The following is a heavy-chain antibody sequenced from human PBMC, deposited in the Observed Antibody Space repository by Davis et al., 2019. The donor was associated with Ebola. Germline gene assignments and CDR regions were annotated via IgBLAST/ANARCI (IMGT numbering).Heavy chain of an antibody. CDR1: GYTFTSYG. V-gene: IGHV1-18*01. CDR3: ARGYGDFYYYGMDV. CDR2: ISAYNGNT. J-gene: IGHJ6*02. D-gene: IGHD4-17*01. Sequence: AASVKVSCKASGYTFTSYGISWVRQAPGQGLEWMGWISAYNGNTNYAQKLQGRVTMTRNTSISTAYMELSSLRSEDTAVYYCARGYGDFYYYGMDVWGQGTTVTVSS.